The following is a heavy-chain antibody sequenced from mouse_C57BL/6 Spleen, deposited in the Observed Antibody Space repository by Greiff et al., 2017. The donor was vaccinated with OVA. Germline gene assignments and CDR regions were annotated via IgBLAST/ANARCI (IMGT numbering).Heavy chain of an antibody. J-gene: IGHJ4*01. V-gene: IGHV5-9-1*02. D-gene: IGHD1-1*01. Sequence: DVQLVESGEGLVKPGGSLKLSCAASGFTFSSYAMSWVRQTPEKRLEWVAYISSGGDYIYYADTVKGRFTISRDNARNTLYLQMSSLKSEDTAMYYCTRDGGGSSYGYAMDYWGQGTSVTVSS. CDR2: ISSGGDYI. CDR3: TRDGGGSSYGYAMDY. CDR1: GFTFSSYA.